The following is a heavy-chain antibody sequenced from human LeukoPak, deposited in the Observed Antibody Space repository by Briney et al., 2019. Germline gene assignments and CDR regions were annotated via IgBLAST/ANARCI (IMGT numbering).Heavy chain of an antibody. CDR3: ARVRGVGLQYYYMDV. CDR1: GFTFSSYA. D-gene: IGHD3-10*01. Sequence: GGSLRLSCAASGFTFSSYAMIWVRQAPGKGLEWVSAITGSGGSTYYADSVKGRFTISRDNAKDSVYLQMNSLRADDTAVYYCARVRGVGLQYYYMDVWGKGTTVTVSS. CDR2: ITGSGGST. V-gene: IGHV3-23*01. J-gene: IGHJ6*03.